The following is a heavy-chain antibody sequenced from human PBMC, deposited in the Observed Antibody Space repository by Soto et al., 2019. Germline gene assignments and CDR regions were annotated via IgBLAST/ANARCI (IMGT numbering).Heavy chain of an antibody. Sequence: SETLSLTCTVSGGSISSSSYYWGWIRQPPGKGLEWIGSIYYSGSTYYNPSLKSRVTISVDTSKNQFSLKLSSVTAADTAVYYCARQGSSSWYYLRYYYGMDVWGQGTTVT. J-gene: IGHJ6*02. D-gene: IGHD6-13*01. CDR1: GGSISSSSYY. CDR2: IYYSGST. V-gene: IGHV4-39*01. CDR3: ARQGSSSWYYLRYYYGMDV.